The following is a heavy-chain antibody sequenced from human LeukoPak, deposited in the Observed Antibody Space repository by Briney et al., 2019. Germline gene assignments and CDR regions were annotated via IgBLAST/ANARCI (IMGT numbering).Heavy chain of an antibody. D-gene: IGHD3-9*01. J-gene: IGHJ4*02. CDR1: GGSISSGGYC. CDR2: IYYSGST. V-gene: IGHV4-31*03. Sequence: SETLSLTCTVSGGSISSGGYCWSWIRQHPGKGLAWIAYIYYSGSTYYNPSLKIRVTMTVATSKSQFSLKLSSVTAADTAVYYCARLGVDFVFFYWGQGTLVSVSS. CDR3: ARLGVDFVFFY.